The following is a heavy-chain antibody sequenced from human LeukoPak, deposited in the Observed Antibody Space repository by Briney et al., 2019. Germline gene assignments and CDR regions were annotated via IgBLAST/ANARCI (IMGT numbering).Heavy chain of an antibody. Sequence: GGSLRLSCAASGFTFSTYNMNWVRQAPGKGLEWVANINQAGGDKYYADSVRGRFTISRDNAKNSLYLQMNNLRAEDTAVYYCGRGDPDYWGQGTMVTVSS. CDR3: GRGDPDY. CDR1: GFTFSTYN. CDR2: INQAGGDK. J-gene: IGHJ4*02. V-gene: IGHV3-7*01.